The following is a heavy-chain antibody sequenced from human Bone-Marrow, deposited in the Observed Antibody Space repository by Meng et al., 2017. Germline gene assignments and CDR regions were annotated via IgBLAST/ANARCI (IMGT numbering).Heavy chain of an antibody. CDR1: GGSISSYY. V-gene: IGHV4-4*07. D-gene: IGHD2-21*02. Sequence: GSLRLSCTVSGGSISSYYWSWIRQPAGKGLEWIGRIYTSGSTNYNPSLKSRVTMSVDTSKNQFSLKLSSVTAADTAVYYCVREYCGGDCYFVSEYYFDYWGQGTLVTVSS. J-gene: IGHJ4*02. CDR2: IYTSGST. CDR3: VREYCGGDCYFVSEYYFDY.